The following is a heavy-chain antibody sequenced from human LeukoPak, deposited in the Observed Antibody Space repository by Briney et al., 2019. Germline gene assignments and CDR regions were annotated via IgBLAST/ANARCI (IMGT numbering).Heavy chain of an antibody. CDR1: GFTFSNYD. Sequence: PGGSLRLSCVASGFTFSNYDMHWVRQAPGKGLEWVASMRNDGSQIYHADSVKGRFTISRDNSKDTLYLQMSSLRVEDTAVYYCAKAKYDWGSPPTDYWGQRTLVTVSS. D-gene: IGHD3-16*01. CDR3: AKAKYDWGSPPTDY. J-gene: IGHJ4*02. CDR2: MRNDGSQI. V-gene: IGHV3-30*02.